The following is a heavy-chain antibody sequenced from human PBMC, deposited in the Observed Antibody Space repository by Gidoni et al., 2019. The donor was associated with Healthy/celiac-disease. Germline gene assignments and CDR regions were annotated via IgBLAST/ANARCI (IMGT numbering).Heavy chain of an antibody. V-gene: IGHV3-33*01. CDR3: ARENYYDSSGYYLDY. J-gene: IGHJ4*02. CDR2: IWYDGSNK. D-gene: IGHD3-22*01. CDR1: GFTFSSYG. Sequence: QVQLVESGGGVVQPGRSLRLSCAASGFTFSSYGMHWVRQAPGKGLEWVAVIWYDGSNKYYADSVKGRFTISRDNSKNTLYLQMHSLRAEDTAVYYCARENYYDSSGYYLDYWGQGTLVTVSS.